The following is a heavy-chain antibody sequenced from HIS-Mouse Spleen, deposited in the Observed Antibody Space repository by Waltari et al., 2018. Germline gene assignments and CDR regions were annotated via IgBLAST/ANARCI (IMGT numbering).Heavy chain of an antibody. J-gene: IGHJ4*02. D-gene: IGHD3-10*01. CDR2: ISHSGST. V-gene: IGHV4-38-2*02. Sequence: QVQLQESGPGLVKPSETLSLTCTVSGYSISSGYYWGWIRQPPGKGLGWIGSISHSGSTYYTPSLKSRVTISVDTSKNQCSLKRSSVTAADTAVYYCARAVYGSGSYFDYWGQGTLVTVSS. CDR3: ARAVYGSGSYFDY. CDR1: GYSISSGYY.